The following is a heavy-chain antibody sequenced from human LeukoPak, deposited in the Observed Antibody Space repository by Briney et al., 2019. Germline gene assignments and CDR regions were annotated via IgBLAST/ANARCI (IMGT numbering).Heavy chain of an antibody. J-gene: IGHJ3*02. V-gene: IGHV3-23*01. CDR2: ISGSGGST. D-gene: IGHD3-10*01. CDR1: GFTLSSYA. Sequence: GGSLRLSCAASGFTLSSYAMIGVREAPGKGREWVSAISGSGGSTYYADSVKGRFTISRDNSKNTLYLQMNSLRAEDTGVYYCANWGYGSGSDAFDIWGQGTMVTVSS. CDR3: ANWGYGSGSDAFDI.